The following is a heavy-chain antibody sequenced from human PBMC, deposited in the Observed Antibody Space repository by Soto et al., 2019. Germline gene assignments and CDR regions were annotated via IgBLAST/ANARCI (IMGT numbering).Heavy chain of an antibody. CDR2: IYPGDSDT. CDR1: GYSFTSYW. J-gene: IGHJ3*02. CDR3: ARVTYYYDSSGPRAFDI. V-gene: IGHV5-51*01. Sequence: GESLKISCNGSGYSFTSYWICRVLQIPAKCLVWMGVIYPGDSDTRYSPSFQGQVTISADKSISTAYLQWRSMKASHTAMDYCARVTYYYDSSGPRAFDIWGKGSMVRVSS. D-gene: IGHD3-22*01.